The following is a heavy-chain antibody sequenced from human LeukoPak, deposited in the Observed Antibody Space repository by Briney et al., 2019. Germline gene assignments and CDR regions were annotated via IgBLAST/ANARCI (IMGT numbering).Heavy chain of an antibody. CDR1: GGSISSYY. CDR3: ARTALAAGEAFDI. V-gene: IGHV4-59*01. Sequence: SETLSLTCTVSGGSISSYYWSWIRQPPGKGLEWIGYIYYSGSTNYNPSLKSRVTISVDTSKNQFSLKLSSVTAADTAVYYCARTALAAGEAFDIWGQGTMVTVSS. D-gene: IGHD6-13*01. J-gene: IGHJ3*02. CDR2: IYYSGST.